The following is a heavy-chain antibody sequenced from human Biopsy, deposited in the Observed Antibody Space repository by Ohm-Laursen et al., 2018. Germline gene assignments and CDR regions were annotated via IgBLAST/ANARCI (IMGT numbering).Heavy chain of an antibody. V-gene: IGHV4-61*01. CDR3: ARGMRSSGWPYFDS. CDR2: IYDRGST. J-gene: IGHJ4*02. CDR1: GDSAGSGSFY. D-gene: IGHD6-19*01. Sequence: TLSLTCTVSGDSAGSGSFYWTWIRQPPGQGLEYIGYIYDRGSTANYNPSLESRVTMSVDMPKNQFSLKLSSVTAADTAIYYCARGMRSSGWPYFDSWGQGTLVTVSS.